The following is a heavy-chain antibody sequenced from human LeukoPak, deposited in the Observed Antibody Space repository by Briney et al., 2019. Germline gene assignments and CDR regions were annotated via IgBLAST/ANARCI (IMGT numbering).Heavy chain of an antibody. CDR2: IYHSGST. J-gene: IGHJ5*02. CDR1: GGSLSGYY. CDR3: ARYLAVAVPNRFDP. D-gene: IGHD6-19*01. V-gene: IGHV4-34*01. Sequence: SETLSLTCAVYGGSLSGYYWSWIRQPPGKGLEWIGSIYHSGSTYYNPSLKSRVTISVDTSKNQFSLKLSSVTAADTAVYYCARYLAVAVPNRFDPWGQGTLVTVSS.